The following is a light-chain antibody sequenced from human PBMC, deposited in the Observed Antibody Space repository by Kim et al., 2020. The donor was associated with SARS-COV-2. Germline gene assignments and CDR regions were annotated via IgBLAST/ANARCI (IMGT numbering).Light chain of an antibody. CDR2: GAS. J-gene: IGKJ2*01. V-gene: IGKV3D-15*01. Sequence: EIVMTQSPATLSVSPGERATLSWRASQSVSSNLAWYQKKPGQAPRLVIYGASTRAAGVPARFSGSVSGAEFTLTITNLQPEDCAVYYCQQYNKWMYTFGKGNKLEI. CDR1: QSVSSN. CDR3: QQYNKWMYT.